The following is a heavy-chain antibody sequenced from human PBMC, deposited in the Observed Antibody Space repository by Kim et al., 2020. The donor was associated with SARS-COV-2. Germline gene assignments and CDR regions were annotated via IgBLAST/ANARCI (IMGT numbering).Heavy chain of an antibody. CDR1: GGSISSGGYY. Sequence: SETLSLTCTVSGGSISSGGYYWSWHRPDQGLDLEWIGYFYYSGSTNYNPTLKSTVSVYVAKTQNPLSLKLVSATAAATAVCSCPRRAGVTIFGAAF. D-gene: IGHD3-3*01. V-gene: IGHV4-31*01. CDR3: PRRAGVTIFGAAF. CDR2: FYYSGST. J-gene: IGHJ3*01.